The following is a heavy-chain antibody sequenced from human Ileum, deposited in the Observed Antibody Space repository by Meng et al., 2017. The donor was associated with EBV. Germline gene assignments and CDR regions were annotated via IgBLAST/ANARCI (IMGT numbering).Heavy chain of an antibody. CDR3: TRQGQDL. D-gene: IGHD2-15*01. CDR1: GLTFSKHI. Sequence: GGVVFQPRSSLRLSCVVSGLTFSKHILHWLRQAPGEWLVWVAVISSENYTYYSDSVKGRFTITRDNSANTVYLQMDNLGPQDTALYFCTRQGQDLWGQGTLVTVSS. V-gene: IGHV3-30*03. J-gene: IGHJ4*02. CDR2: ISSENYT.